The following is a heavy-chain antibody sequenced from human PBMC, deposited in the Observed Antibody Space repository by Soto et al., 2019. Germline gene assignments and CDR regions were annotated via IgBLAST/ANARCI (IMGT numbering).Heavy chain of an antibody. CDR1: GGSISSSSYY. J-gene: IGHJ6*03. V-gene: IGHV4-39*01. D-gene: IGHD3-10*01. CDR2: IYYSGST. Sequence: QLQLQESGPGLVKPSETLSLTCTVSGGSISSSSYYWGWIRQPPGKGLEWIGSIYYSGSTYYNPSLKSRVTISVDTSKNQFSLKLSSVTAADTTVYYCARRKRLEVRGGDPGNYYMDVWGKGTTVTVSS. CDR3: ARRKRLEVRGGDPGNYYMDV.